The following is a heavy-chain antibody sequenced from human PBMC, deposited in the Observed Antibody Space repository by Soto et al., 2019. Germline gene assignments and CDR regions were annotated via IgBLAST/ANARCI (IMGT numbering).Heavy chain of an antibody. CDR2: IKQDGSEK. D-gene: IGHD3-9*01. CDR1: GFTFSSYW. V-gene: IGHV3-7*01. CDR3: ARDKKYFDWLRWFDP. Sequence: GGSLRLSCAASGFTFSSYWMSWVRQAPGKGLEWVANIKQDGSEKYYVDSVKGRFTISRDNAKNSLYLQMNSLRAEDTAVYYCARDKKYFDWLRWFDPWGQGTLVTVSS. J-gene: IGHJ5*02.